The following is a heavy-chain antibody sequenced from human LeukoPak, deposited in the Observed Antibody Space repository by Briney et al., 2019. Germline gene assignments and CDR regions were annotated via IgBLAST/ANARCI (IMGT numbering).Heavy chain of an antibody. CDR2: IIPILGIA. J-gene: IGHJ4*02. V-gene: IGHV1-69*04. D-gene: IGHD3-22*01. CDR1: GYTFTSYA. Sequence: SVKVSCKASGYTFTSYAISWVRQAPGQGLEWMGRIIPILGIANYAQKFQGRVTITADKSTSTAYMELSSLRSEDTAVYYCATSRSGYYLHCDYWGQGTLVTVSS. CDR3: ATSRSGYYLHCDY.